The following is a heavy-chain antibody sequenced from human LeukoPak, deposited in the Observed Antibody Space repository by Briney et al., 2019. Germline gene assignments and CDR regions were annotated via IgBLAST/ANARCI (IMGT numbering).Heavy chain of an antibody. CDR1: GGSISSYY. CDR3: ARAPELSAPFDY. J-gene: IGHJ4*02. D-gene: IGHD3-16*02. Sequence: SETLSLTCTVSGGSISSYYWSWIRQPPGKGLVWIGYIYYSGSTNYNPSLKSRVTISVDTSKNQFSLKLSSVTAADTAVYYCARAPELSAPFDYWGQGTLVTVSS. CDR2: IYYSGST. V-gene: IGHV4-59*01.